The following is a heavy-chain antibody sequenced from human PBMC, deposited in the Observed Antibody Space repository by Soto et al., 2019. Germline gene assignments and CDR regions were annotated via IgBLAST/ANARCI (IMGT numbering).Heavy chain of an antibody. V-gene: IGHV1-8*01. J-gene: IGHJ6*02. CDR1: GYTFTSYD. CDR2: MNPNSGNT. Sequence: QVQLVQSGAEVKKPGASVKVSCKAPGYTFTSYDINSVRQATGQGLEWMGWMNPNSGNTGYAQKLQGRVTMTRNTTIRTAYMELSSLRSEDTAVYYCARLPDHYYASSGRNGMDVWGQGTTVTVSS. CDR3: ARLPDHYYASSGRNGMDV. D-gene: IGHD3-22*01.